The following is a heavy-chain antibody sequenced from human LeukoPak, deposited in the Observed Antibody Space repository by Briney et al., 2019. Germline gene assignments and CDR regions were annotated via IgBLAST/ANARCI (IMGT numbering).Heavy chain of an antibody. V-gene: IGHV3-21*01. D-gene: IGHD2-8*01. Sequence: GGSLRLSCAASGFTFSRYSMHWVRQAPGEGLEWVASVSCSSWYIYYADSVKGRFTISRDNSKNSLYLKMNSLRAEDTAVYYWPRDLEYCTKTSCDVYYYYGMDVWGEGTTVTVSS. CDR1: GFTFSRYS. CDR3: PRDLEYCTKTSCDVYYYYGMDV. J-gene: IGHJ6*01. CDR2: VSCSSWYI.